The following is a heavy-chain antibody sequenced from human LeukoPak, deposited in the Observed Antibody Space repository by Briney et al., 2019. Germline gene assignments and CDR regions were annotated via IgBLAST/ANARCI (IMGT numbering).Heavy chain of an antibody. J-gene: IGHJ3*02. CDR1: GFTFSSYS. Sequence: GGSLRLSCAASGFTFSSYSMNWVRQAPGKGLEWVSSISSSNNYIYYADSVNGRFTLPRDNGKNSLYLQMNSLRAEDTAVFYCAREEFCSRSTCRGGFDIWGQGTMVTVSS. V-gene: IGHV3-21*01. CDR2: ISSSNNYI. CDR3: AREEFCSRSTCRGGFDI. D-gene: IGHD2-15*01.